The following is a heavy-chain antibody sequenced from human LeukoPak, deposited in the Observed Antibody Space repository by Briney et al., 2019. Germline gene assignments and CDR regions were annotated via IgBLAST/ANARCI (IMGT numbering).Heavy chain of an antibody. J-gene: IGHJ4*02. Sequence: PGGSLRLSCAASGFTFSSYTMNWVRQAPGQGLEWVSSITGSSYGIYYADSVKGRFTISRDNSKNTLYLQMNSLRAEDTAVYYCARCGSGSYYGDYWGQGTLVTVSS. D-gene: IGHD3-10*01. CDR3: ARCGSGSYYGDY. CDR1: GFTFSSYT. V-gene: IGHV3-21*01. CDR2: ITGSSYGI.